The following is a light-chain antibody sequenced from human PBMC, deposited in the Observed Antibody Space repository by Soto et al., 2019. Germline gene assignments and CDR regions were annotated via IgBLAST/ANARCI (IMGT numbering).Light chain of an antibody. J-gene: IGLJ1*01. CDR1: SSDVSVYDY. Sequence: QSVLTQPASMSGSLGQSITIFCTGISSDVSVYDYVSWYQLHPGKAPKLMVFEVSNRPSGVSYRFSGSKSGNTSSLTISGLQADDVADYFCRSYTSSTAYLFGNGTKV. CDR2: EVS. V-gene: IGLV2-14*01. CDR3: RSYTSSTAYL.